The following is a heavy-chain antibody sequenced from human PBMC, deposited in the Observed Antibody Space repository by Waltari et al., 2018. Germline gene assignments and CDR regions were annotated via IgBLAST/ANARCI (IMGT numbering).Heavy chain of an antibody. CDR1: GYTFPELS. Sequence: VQLVQSGAEVKKPGATVKISCKASGYTFPELSMHWVRQAPGKGLEWMGGFDPEDGETIYAQKFQGRVTMTEDTSTDTAYMELSSLRSEDTAVYYCATSGNHGYYFDYWGQGTLVTVSS. V-gene: IGHV1-24*01. J-gene: IGHJ4*02. D-gene: IGHD3-22*01. CDR2: FDPEDGET. CDR3: ATSGNHGYYFDY.